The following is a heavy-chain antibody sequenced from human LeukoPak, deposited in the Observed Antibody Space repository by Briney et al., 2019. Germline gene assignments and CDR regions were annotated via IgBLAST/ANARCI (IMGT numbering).Heavy chain of an antibody. J-gene: IGHJ4*02. D-gene: IGHD3-22*01. Sequence: PSQTLSLTCSVSGGSISSGDHYWSWIRQHPGKGLEWIGNIYYSGKTYYNPSLNSRVMISVDKSKNQSSLNLSSVTAAETAIYYCARDSSSYDSSGPLYWGQGTLVTVSS. CDR2: IYYSGKT. CDR1: GGSISSGDHY. CDR3: ARDSSSYDSSGPLY. V-gene: IGHV4-31*03.